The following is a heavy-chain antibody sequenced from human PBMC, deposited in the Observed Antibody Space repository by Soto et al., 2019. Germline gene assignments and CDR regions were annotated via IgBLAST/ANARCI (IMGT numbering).Heavy chain of an antibody. CDR2: ISWNSGFT. V-gene: IGHV3-9*01. CDR1: GFSFDDFL. J-gene: IGHJ3*02. D-gene: IGHD6-13*01. Sequence: EVQLVESGGGLLQPGRSLRLSCAASGFSFDDFLMHWVRQAPGKGLEWVSGISWNSGFTGYADSVKGRFTISRDNAKNSLDLQMNSLRAEDTAFYYCVKDMSSSSWYAFDIRGQGTMVTVSP. CDR3: VKDMSSSSWYAFDI.